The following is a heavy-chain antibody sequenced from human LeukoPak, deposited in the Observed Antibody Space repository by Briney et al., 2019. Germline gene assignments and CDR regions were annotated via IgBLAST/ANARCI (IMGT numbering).Heavy chain of an antibody. CDR1: GGTFSSYA. V-gene: IGHV1-69*01. D-gene: IGHD5-18*01. CDR2: IIPIFGTA. CDR3: ARDVYSYGPRGYYYYYMDV. Sequence: SVKVSCKASGGTFSSYAISWVRQAPGQGLEWMGGIIPIFGTANYAQKFQGGVTITADESTSTAYMELSSLRSEDTAVYYCARDVYSYGPRGYYYYYMDVWGKGTTVTVSS. J-gene: IGHJ6*03.